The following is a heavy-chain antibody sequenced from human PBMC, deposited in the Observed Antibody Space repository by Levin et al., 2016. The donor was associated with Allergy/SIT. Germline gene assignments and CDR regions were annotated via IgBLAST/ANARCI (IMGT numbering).Heavy chain of an antibody. CDR2: ISGSGHST. CDR3: ANVWDYGDYASRAPGGY. Sequence: GESLKISCATSGFTFSSHAMSWVRQAPGKGLEWVSVISGSGHSTYYADSVMGRFTISRDNPQNTLYLQMNSLRAEDTAVYYCANVWDYGDYASRAPGGYWGQGTLVTVSS. J-gene: IGHJ4*02. D-gene: IGHD4-17*01. CDR1: GFTFSSHA. V-gene: IGHV3-23*01.